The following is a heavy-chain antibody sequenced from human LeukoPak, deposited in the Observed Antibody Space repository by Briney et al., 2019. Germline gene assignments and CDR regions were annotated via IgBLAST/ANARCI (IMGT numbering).Heavy chain of an antibody. CDR3: ARGFSSGWDVDY. CDR2: ISPYNGNT. D-gene: IGHD6-19*01. V-gene: IGHV1-18*01. Sequence: ASVKVSCKASGYKFTNYGISWVRQAPGQGLEWMGWISPYNGNTIYAQKLQGRVTMTTDTSTSTAYMELSSLRSEDTAVYYCARGFSSGWDVDYWGQGTLVTVSS. J-gene: IGHJ4*02. CDR1: GYKFTNYG.